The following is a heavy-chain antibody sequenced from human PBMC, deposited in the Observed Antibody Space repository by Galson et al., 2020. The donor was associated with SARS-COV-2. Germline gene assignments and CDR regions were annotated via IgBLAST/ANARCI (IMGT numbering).Heavy chain of an antibody. V-gene: IGHV3-30*02. CDR3: AKDRAFLEGSPLDV. Sequence: GGSLRLSCAASGFTFNNHGMHWVRQAPGKGLEWVAFSRFDGSYEYYAESVKGRFTISRDNSKNMLYLQMSSLRVEDTAVFYCAKDRAFLEGSPLDVWGQGILVTVSS. CDR2: SRFDGSYE. D-gene: IGHD3-3*02. J-gene: IGHJ4*02. CDR1: GFTFNNHG.